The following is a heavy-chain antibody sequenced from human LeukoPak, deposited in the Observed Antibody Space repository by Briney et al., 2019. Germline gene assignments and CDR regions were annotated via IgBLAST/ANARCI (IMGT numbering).Heavy chain of an antibody. CDR2: INPNSGGT. D-gene: IGHD3-10*01. CDR3: ARDRYYYDSGSHYFDY. CDR1: GYTFTGYY. V-gene: IGHV1-2*02. Sequence: ASVKVSCKASGYTFTGYYMHWVRQAPGQGLEWMGWINPNSGGTNYAQKFQGRVTMTRDTSISTAYMELSRLRSDDTAVYYCARDRYYYDSGSHYFDYWGQGTLVTVSS. J-gene: IGHJ4*02.